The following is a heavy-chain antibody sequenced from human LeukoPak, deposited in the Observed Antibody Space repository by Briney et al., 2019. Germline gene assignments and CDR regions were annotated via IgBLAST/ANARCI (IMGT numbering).Heavy chain of an antibody. CDR2: ISSSSSTI. D-gene: IGHD5/OR15-5a*01. CDR3: ARIARSVSTDFDF. V-gene: IGHV3-48*01. CDR1: GFTFSSYS. J-gene: IGHJ4*02. Sequence: GGSLRLSCAASGFTFSSYSMNWVRQAPGKGLEWVSYISSSSSTIYYADSVKGRFTISRDNAKNSLYLQMNSLKTEDTAVYYRARIARSVSTDFDFWGQGTLVTVSS.